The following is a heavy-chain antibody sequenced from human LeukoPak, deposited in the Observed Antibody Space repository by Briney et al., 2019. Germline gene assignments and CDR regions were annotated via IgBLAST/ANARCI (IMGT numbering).Heavy chain of an antibody. CDR2: INPNSGGT. V-gene: IGHV1-2*02. D-gene: IGHD1-7*01. CDR1: GYTFTGYY. Sequence: ASVKVSCKTSGYTFTGYYMHWVRQAPGQGLEWMGWINPNSGGTNYAQKFQGRVTMTRDTSISTAYMELSRLRSDDTAVYYCARGPNRYNWNYGFDPWGQGTLVTVSS. CDR3: ARGPNRYNWNYGFDP. J-gene: IGHJ5*02.